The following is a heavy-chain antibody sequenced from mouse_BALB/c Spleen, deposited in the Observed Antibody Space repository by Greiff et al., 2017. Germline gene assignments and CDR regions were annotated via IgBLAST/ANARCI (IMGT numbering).Heavy chain of an antibody. CDR2: INSNGGST. D-gene: IGHD2-3*01. J-gene: IGHJ1*01. V-gene: IGHV5-6-3*01. CDR3: ARGKDGYYVYFDV. CDR1: GFTFSSYG. Sequence: EVQLVESGGGLVQPGGSLKLSCAASGFTFSSYGMSWVRQTPDKRLELVATINSNGGSTYYPDSVKGRFTISRDNAKNTLYLQMSSLKSEDTAMYYCARGKDGYYVYFDVWGAGTTVTVSS.